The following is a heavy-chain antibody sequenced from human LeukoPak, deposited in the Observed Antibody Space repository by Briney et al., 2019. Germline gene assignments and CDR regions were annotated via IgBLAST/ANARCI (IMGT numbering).Heavy chain of an antibody. J-gene: IGHJ4*02. CDR2: ISAYNGNT. CDR1: GYTFTSYG. CDR3: ARERVTSRWLAPLIDY. V-gene: IGHV1-18*04. Sequence: ASVRVSCKASGYTFTSYGISWVRQAPGQGLEWMGWISAYNGNTNYAQKLQGRVTMTTDTFTSTAYMELRSLRSDDTAVYYCARERVTSRWLAPLIDYWGQGTLVTVSS. D-gene: IGHD5-24*01.